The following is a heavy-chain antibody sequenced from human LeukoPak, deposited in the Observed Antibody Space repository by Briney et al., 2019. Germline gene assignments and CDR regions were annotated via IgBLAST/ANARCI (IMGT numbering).Heavy chain of an antibody. Sequence: GRSLRLSCAASGFTFSSYGMHWVRQAPGKGLEWVAVISYDGSNKYYADSVKGRFTISRDNSKNTLYLQMNSLRAEDTAVYYCAKDDSTGAFDIWGQGTMVTVSS. J-gene: IGHJ3*02. V-gene: IGHV3-30*18. CDR2: ISYDGSNK. CDR3: AKDDSTGAFDI. D-gene: IGHD3-22*01. CDR1: GFTFSSYG.